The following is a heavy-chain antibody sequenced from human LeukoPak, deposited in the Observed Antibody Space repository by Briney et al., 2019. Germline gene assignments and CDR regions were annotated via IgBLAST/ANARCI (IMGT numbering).Heavy chain of an antibody. CDR3: ARDPRRRGKYYYDSSGYS. CDR1: GYTFTSYD. V-gene: IGHV1-8*03. Sequence: ASVKVSCKASGYTFTSYDINWVRQATGQGLEWMGWMNPNSGNTGYAQKFQGRVTITRNTSISTAYMELSSLRSEDTAVYYCARDPRRRGKYYYDSSGYSWGQGTLVTVSS. J-gene: IGHJ4*02. D-gene: IGHD3-22*01. CDR2: MNPNSGNT.